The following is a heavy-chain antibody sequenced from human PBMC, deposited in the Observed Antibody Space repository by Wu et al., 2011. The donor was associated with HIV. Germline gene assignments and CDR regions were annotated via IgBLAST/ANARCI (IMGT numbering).Heavy chain of an antibody. CDR1: GYSLTGYY. D-gene: IGHD2-2*01. CDR2: INPNSGGT. J-gene: IGHJ6*02. V-gene: IGHV1-2*02. Sequence: QVQLEQSGAEVKKPGASVKVSCEASGYSLTGYYMHWVRQAPGQGLEWMGWINPNSGGTEYAQKFQGRVTMTRDTSISTAYMELSRLRSDDTAVYYCARDHCSRSNCYEDDYHGMDVWGQGDHGHRLL. CDR3: ARDHCSRSNCYEDDYHGMDV.